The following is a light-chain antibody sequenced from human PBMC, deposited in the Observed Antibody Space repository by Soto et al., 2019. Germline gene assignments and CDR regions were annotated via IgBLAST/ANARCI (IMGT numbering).Light chain of an antibody. Sequence: QSVLTQPPSASGTPGQRVTVSCSGSSSNIGSNTVNWYQHLPGAAPSLLIYSNSQRPSGVPDRFSGSKSGTSASLAISGLRSDDEADYYCGSWGDSLNSFFVFGTGTKATV. CDR3: GSWGDSLNSFFV. J-gene: IGLJ1*01. CDR2: SNS. V-gene: IGLV1-44*01. CDR1: SSNIGSNT.